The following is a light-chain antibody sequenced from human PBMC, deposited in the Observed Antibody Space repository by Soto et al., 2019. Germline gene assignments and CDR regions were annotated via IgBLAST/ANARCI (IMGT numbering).Light chain of an antibody. CDR1: TSNIGAGFD. J-gene: IGLJ2*01. CDR2: SSN. Sequence: QSVLTQPPSVSGAPGQRLTISCSGSTSNIGAGFDVHWYQQFPGAAPTLLIYSSNQRPSGVPDRISGSKSGTSASLAISGLQSEDEADYYCAAWDDDLHVWLFGGGTKLTVL. CDR3: AAWDDDLHVWL. V-gene: IGLV1-40*01.